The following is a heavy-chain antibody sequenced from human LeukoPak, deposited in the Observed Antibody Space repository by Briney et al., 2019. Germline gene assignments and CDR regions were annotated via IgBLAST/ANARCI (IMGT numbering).Heavy chain of an antibody. J-gene: IGHJ4*02. D-gene: IGHD3-3*01. V-gene: IGHV4-59*12. CDR3: ARIRRHYDFWRTNYFDY. Sequence: SETLSLTCTVSGGSISSYYWSWIRQPPGKGLEWIGYIYYSGSTNYNPSLKSRVTISVDTSKNQFSLKLSSVTAADTAVYYCARIRRHYDFWRTNYFDYWGQGTLVTVSS. CDR2: IYYSGST. CDR1: GGSISSYY.